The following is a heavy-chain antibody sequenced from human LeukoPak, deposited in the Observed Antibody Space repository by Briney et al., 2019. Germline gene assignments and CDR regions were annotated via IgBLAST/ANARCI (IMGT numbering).Heavy chain of an antibody. CDR2: ISGSGGST. V-gene: IGHV3-23*01. CDR1: GFTFSSYA. J-gene: IGHJ4*02. Sequence: PGGTLRLSCAASGFTFSSYAMSWVRQAPGKGLEWVSGISGSGGSTYYADSVKGRFTVSRDNSRTTLYLQMNSLRAEDTAVYYCAKGRIVSYGAYWGQGTLVTVSS. CDR3: AKGRIVSYGAY. D-gene: IGHD1-26*01.